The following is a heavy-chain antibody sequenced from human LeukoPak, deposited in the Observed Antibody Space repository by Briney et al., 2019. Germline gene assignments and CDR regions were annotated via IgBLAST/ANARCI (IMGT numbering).Heavy chain of an antibody. CDR2: IDYSGGSA. D-gene: IGHD6-19*01. CDR1: GFALSSYE. CDR3: TRNSGWYGVS. V-gene: IGHV3-23*01. Sequence: GGSLSLSCTVSGFALSSYEMSWFRQAPGKGLEWVSSIDYSGGSAYYPNSVKGRFTISRDDSKNTLYLHLSSLRADDTAVYYCTRNSGWYGVSWGQGTRVTVSS. J-gene: IGHJ4*02.